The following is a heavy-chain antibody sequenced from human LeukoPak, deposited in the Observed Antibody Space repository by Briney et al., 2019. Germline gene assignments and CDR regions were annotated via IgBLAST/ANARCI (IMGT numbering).Heavy chain of an antibody. CDR1: GYTLTELS. Sequence: ASVKVSCKVSGYTLTELSMHWVRQAPGKGLEWMGGFDPEDGETIYAQKFQGRVTMTKDTSTDTAYMELSSLRSEDTAVYYCATVQIAVARDYYFDYWGQGTLVTVSS. D-gene: IGHD6-19*01. CDR2: FDPEDGET. J-gene: IGHJ4*02. V-gene: IGHV1-24*01. CDR3: ATVQIAVARDYYFDY.